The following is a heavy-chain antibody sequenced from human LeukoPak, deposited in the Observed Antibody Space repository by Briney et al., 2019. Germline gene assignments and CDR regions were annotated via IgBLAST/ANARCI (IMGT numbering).Heavy chain of an antibody. CDR2: IGGGSETT. CDR3: ASSLAPREVRGPYDY. Sequence: GGSLRLSCAASGFTFSSYAMSWVRQAPGKGLEWVSTIGGGSETTSYADSVKGRFSISRDNSKNTLYPQMNSLRAEDTAVYYCASSLAPREVRGPYDYWGQGTLVTVSS. J-gene: IGHJ4*02. D-gene: IGHD3-10*01. V-gene: IGHV3-23*01. CDR1: GFTFSSYA.